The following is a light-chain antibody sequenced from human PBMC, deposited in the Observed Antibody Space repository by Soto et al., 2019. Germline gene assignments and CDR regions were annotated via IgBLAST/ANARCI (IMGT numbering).Light chain of an antibody. CDR3: QRYTRALWT. CDR2: AAS. J-gene: IGKJ1*01. Sequence: DIQMTQSPSSLSASVGDRVTITCRASQGINNYLAWYQQKPGKVPKLLIYAASTLQSEVPSRFSGSGSVTDFILTISSLLREYGATYYCQRYTRALWTFGQGAKLEIK. CDR1: QGINNY. V-gene: IGKV1-27*01.